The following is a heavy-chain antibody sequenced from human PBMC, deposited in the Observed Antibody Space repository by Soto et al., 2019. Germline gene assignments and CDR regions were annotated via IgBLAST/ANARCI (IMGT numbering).Heavy chain of an antibody. CDR1: GGTFSTYA. Sequence: QVQLVQSGAEVRKPGSSVKVSCKASGGTFSTYAISWVRQAPGQGLEWMGGIIPMFGTAKYAQRFQGRFTITADGSTSTASMELTSLRSEDTALYFCARTQGAEFQLLYACDIWGQGTMVTVSS. J-gene: IGHJ3*02. CDR3: ARTQGAEFQLLYACDI. CDR2: IIPMFGTA. D-gene: IGHD2-2*01. V-gene: IGHV1-69*01.